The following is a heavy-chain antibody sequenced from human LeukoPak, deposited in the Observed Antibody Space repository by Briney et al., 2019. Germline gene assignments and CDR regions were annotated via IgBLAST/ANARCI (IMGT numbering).Heavy chain of an antibody. J-gene: IGHJ5*02. D-gene: IGHD6-13*01. CDR2: INQDGSTK. CDR1: GFTFWYNW. Sequence: PGGSLRLSCAASGFTFWYNWMRWVRPAAGKGREGVANINQDGSTKLSVGSGRGRFTISRDNAKNSLYLDMNSLRVDDTAVYYCARGDSSTGWWFDPWGQGARVTVSS. V-gene: IGHV3-7*01. CDR3: ARGDSSTGWWFDP.